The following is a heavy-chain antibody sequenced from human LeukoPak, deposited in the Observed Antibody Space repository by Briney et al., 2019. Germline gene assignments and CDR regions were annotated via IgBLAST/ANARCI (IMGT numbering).Heavy chain of an antibody. CDR3: ARDIIYLIDEDYG. D-gene: IGHD4-17*01. CDR2: IHTGGSA. CDR1: GSSFNSYY. Sequence: PSETLSLTCSVSGSSFNSYYWSWIRQPPGKGLEWIGRIHTGGSAEYSPSLQSRVTISVDMSKKEFSLKLTSVTAADTAVYYCARDIIYLIDEDYGWGQGTLVTVSS. J-gene: IGHJ4*02. V-gene: IGHV4-4*07.